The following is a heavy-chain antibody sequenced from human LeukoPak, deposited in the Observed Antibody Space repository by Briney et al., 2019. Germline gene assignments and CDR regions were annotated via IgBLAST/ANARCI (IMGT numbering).Heavy chain of an antibody. CDR3: ARESSGWYGNLQH. Sequence: PGGSLRLSCAASGFTFSSYAMHWVRQAPGKGLEWVAVISYDGGNKYYADSVKGRFTISRDNSKNTLYLQMNSLRAEDTAVYYCARESSGWYGNLQHWGQGTLVTVSS. V-gene: IGHV3-30-3*01. CDR1: GFTFSSYA. CDR2: ISYDGGNK. D-gene: IGHD6-19*01. J-gene: IGHJ1*01.